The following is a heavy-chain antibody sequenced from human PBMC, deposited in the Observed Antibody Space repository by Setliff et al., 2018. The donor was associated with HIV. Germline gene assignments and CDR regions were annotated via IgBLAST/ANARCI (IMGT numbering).Heavy chain of an antibody. D-gene: IGHD6-19*01. V-gene: IGHV1-2*02. CDR2: INPNSGGT. CDR3: ARTLYSSAYHYGFGAFDI. Sequence: ASVKVSCKASGYTFTGNYIHWVRQAPGQGLEWMGWINPNSGGTNYEQKFQGRVTMTRDTSISTAYMELSRLRSDDTALYYCARTLYSSAYHYGFGAFDIWGQGTMVTVSS. CDR1: GYTFTGNY. J-gene: IGHJ3*02.